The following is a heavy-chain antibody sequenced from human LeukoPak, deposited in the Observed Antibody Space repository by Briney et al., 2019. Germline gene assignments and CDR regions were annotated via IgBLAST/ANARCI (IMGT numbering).Heavy chain of an antibody. CDR3: ARDWDVDTAMAEDY. CDR1: GFTFSDYY. J-gene: IGHJ4*02. Sequence: GGSLRLSCAASGFTFSDYYMSWIRQAPGKGLEWVSYISSSGSTIYYADSVKDRFTISRDNAKNSLYLQMNRLRAEDTAVYYCARDWDVDTAMAEDYWGQGTLVTVSS. D-gene: IGHD5-18*01. V-gene: IGHV3-11*01. CDR2: ISSSGSTI.